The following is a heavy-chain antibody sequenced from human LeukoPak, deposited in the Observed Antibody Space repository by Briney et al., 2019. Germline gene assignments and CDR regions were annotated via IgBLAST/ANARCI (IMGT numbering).Heavy chain of an antibody. CDR2: IKSKINGGTI. V-gene: IGHV3-15*01. CDR3: TTRRQDGC. Sequence: GGSLRLSCVASGFTFSDAWMSWVRQAPGKGLEWVGRIKSKINGGTIDYGAPVKGRFTISRDDSRNTLYLQMNSLKTEDTAVYYCTTRRQDGCWGQGTLVTVS. J-gene: IGHJ4*02. D-gene: IGHD6-25*01. CDR1: GFTFSDAW.